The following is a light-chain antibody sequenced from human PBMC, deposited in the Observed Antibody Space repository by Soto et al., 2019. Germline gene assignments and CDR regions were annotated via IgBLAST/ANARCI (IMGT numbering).Light chain of an antibody. CDR2: GAS. V-gene: IGKV3D-20*02. CDR3: QQRFSWPLT. CDR1: QSVSSNY. Sequence: EIVLTQSPATLSLSPGERATLSCRASQSVSSNYLAWYQQKPGQAPRLLIYGASSRATGIPDRFSGSGSGTDFSLTISRLEPEDFAVYFCQQRFSWPLTFGGGTKVDIK. J-gene: IGKJ4*01.